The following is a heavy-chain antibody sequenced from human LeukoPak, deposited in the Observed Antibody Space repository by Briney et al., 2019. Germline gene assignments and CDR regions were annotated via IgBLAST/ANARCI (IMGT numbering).Heavy chain of an antibody. Sequence: ASVKVSCKASGYTFTSYGISWVRQAPGQGLEWMGWINPNSGGTNYAQKFQGRVTMTRDTSISTAYMELSRLRSDDTAVYYCARDFVAAISWFYPWGQGPLVTVSS. CDR3: ARDFVAAISWFYP. V-gene: IGHV1-2*02. CDR2: INPNSGGT. J-gene: IGHJ5*02. CDR1: GYTFTSYG. D-gene: IGHD2-21*02.